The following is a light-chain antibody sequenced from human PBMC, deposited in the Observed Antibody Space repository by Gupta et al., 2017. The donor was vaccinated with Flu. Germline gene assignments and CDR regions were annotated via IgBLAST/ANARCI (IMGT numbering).Light chain of an antibody. CDR3: QAWDSIVLV. CDR2: KDS. V-gene: IGLV3-1*01. Sequence: SYELTQPPSVSVSPGQTASITCSGDKLGDKYACWYQQKPGQSPVLVIYKDSKLPSGIPERFSGSTSVTTVTLTIGGTKAVDDDDYYCQAWDSIVLVFGVGTKLTVL. CDR1: KLGDKY. J-gene: IGLJ2*01.